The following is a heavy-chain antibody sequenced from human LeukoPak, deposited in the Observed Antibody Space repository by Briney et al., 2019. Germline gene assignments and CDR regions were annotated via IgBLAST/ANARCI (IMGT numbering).Heavy chain of an antibody. CDR1: GFTFSSYA. CDR3: ARDTAWYTAQYYIDV. Sequence: PGGSLRLSCAASGFTFSSYAMHWVRQAPGKGLEWVAVISYDGSNKYYADSVKGRFTISRDNSKNTLYLQMSSLRTEDTALYYCARDTAWYTAQYYIDVWGKGTTVSVSS. D-gene: IGHD2-8*01. V-gene: IGHV3-30-3*01. J-gene: IGHJ6*03. CDR2: ISYDGSNK.